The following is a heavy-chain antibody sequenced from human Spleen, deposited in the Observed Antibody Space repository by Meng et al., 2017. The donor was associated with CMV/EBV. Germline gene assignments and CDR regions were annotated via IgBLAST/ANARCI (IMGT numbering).Heavy chain of an antibody. CDR2: ISGSGGST. J-gene: IGHJ4*02. V-gene: IGHV3-23*01. CDR3: AKDRIAARNFDY. D-gene: IGHD6-6*01. Sequence: SCAASGFTFSSCAMSWVRQAPGKGLEWVSAISGSGGSTYYADSVKGRFTISRDNSKNTLYLQMNSLRAEDTAVYYCAKDRIAARNFDYWGQGTLVTVSS. CDR1: GFTFSSCA.